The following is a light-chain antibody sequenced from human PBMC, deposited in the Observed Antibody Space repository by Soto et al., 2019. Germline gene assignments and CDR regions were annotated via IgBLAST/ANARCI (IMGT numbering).Light chain of an antibody. CDR2: PAS. J-gene: IGKJ1*01. CDR3: QQSYSTPWT. CDR1: QSISSY. V-gene: IGKV1-39*01. Sequence: DIQMTQSPSSLSASVGDRVTITCRASQSISSYLNWYQQKPGKAPKLLIYPASSLQSGVPSRFSGSGSGTDFTLTISILQPEDFATYYCQQSYSTPWTFGQGTKVEIK.